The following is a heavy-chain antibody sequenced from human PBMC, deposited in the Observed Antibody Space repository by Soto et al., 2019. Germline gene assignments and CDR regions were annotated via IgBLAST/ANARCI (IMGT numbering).Heavy chain of an antibody. CDR1: GFTFSNYN. Sequence: EVQLVESGGGLVKPGGSLRLSCAASGFTFSNYNMNWVRQAPGKGLEWVSFISSSGSYIYYADSVKGRFTISRDSAKNSLYLQMNRLRAEDTAVYYCARDWGRWLQLSLGYWGQGTLFTVSS. J-gene: IGHJ4*02. CDR2: ISSSGSYI. V-gene: IGHV3-21*02. D-gene: IGHD5-12*01. CDR3: ARDWGRWLQLSLGY.